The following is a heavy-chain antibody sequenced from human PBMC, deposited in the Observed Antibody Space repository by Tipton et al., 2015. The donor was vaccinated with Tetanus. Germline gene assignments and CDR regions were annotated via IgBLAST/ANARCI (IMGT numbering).Heavy chain of an antibody. Sequence: QLVQSGAEVKKPGASVKVSCKASGYTFTNYGISWVRQAPGQGLEWMGWISANSGNTKYAQKFQGRVTMTTETPTSTVYMELRSLRSDDTAVYFCARDRDWGLDYWGQGTLVTVSS. CDR3: ARDRDWGLDY. CDR1: GYTFTNYG. J-gene: IGHJ4*02. V-gene: IGHV1-18*01. D-gene: IGHD7-27*01. CDR2: ISANSGNT.